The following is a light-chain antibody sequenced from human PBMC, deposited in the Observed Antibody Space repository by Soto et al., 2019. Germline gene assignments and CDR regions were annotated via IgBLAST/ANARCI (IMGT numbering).Light chain of an antibody. V-gene: IGKV1-5*01. Sequence: DIQMTQSPSTLSASLGDRVTITCRASQNINMWLAWYQQKPGKAPKILIYDASKLESGVPSRFSGGGSGTEFTLTISDLQPDDLASYYCQHYHSFPHTFGQGAKLDIK. J-gene: IGKJ2*01. CDR1: QNINMW. CDR3: QHYHSFPHT. CDR2: DAS.